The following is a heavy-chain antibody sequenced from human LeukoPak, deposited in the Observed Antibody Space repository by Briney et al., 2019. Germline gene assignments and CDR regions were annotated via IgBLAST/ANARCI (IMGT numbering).Heavy chain of an antibody. CDR2: VGPKTGTT. CDR3: ARVSGYGEPYFNL. CDR1: GYTFTDDY. V-gene: IGHV1-2*02. J-gene: IGHJ4*02. D-gene: IGHD4-17*01. Sequence: ASVKVSCKGSGYTFTDDYIHWVRQAPGQGLEWMGWVGPKTGTTNYAQSFQGRVTMTRDTSITTAYMEMTRLTSDDTAVYYCARVSGYGEPYFNLWGQGTLLTVSS.